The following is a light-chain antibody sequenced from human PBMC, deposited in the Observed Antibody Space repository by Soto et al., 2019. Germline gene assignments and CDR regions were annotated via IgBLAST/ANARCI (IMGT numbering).Light chain of an antibody. J-gene: IGKJ1*01. V-gene: IGKV1-5*03. CDR3: QQYKGYWT. CDR2: TAS. CDR1: QSISSW. Sequence: DIQMTQSPSTLSASVGDRVTITCRASQSISSWLAWYQQKPGRAPKLLIYTASSLESGVPSRFSGSGSGTEFTLTISSLQPDDFATYYCQQYKGYWTFGQGTKVEIK.